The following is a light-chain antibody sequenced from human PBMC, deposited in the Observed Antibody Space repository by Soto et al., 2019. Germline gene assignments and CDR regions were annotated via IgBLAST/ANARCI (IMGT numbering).Light chain of an antibody. V-gene: IGKV3-15*01. CDR2: GAS. Sequence: EIVMTQSPATLSVSPGERATLSCSASQSVSDSLAWYQQTPGQAPRLLIYGASTRATGCPARFSGSGSGTDFTLTISSLQSEDVAIYYCQQYTYWPRTFGQGTTVEIK. J-gene: IGKJ1*01. CDR3: QQYTYWPRT. CDR1: QSVSDS.